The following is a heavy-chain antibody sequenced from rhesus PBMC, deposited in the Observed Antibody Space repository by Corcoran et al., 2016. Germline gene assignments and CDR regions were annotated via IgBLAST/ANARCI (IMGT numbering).Heavy chain of an antibody. CDR3: ARDTSSWSIDY. D-gene: IGHD6-13*01. CDR2: ITYSGST. V-gene: IGHV4-122*02. CDR1: GGSISSGYYY. J-gene: IGHJ4*01. Sequence: QVQLQESGPGLVKPSETLSLTCAVSGGSISSGYYYWSWIRQPPGKGLEWIGYITYSGSTSYNPSLQSRVTISRDPSKNQFSLKLSSVTAADTAVYYCARDTSSWSIDYWGQGVLVTVSS.